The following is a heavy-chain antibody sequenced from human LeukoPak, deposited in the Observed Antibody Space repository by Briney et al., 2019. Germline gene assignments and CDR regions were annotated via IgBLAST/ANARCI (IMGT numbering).Heavy chain of an antibody. J-gene: IGHJ4*02. CDR1: GFTFSSYA. CDR2: ISGSGGST. D-gene: IGHD2-2*01. CDR3: ARDPSEASHPYFFDY. V-gene: IGHV3-23*01. Sequence: PGGSLRLSCAASGFTFSSYAMSWVRQAPGKGLEWVSAISGSGGSTYYADSVKGRFTISRDNSKNTLYLQMNSLRAEDTAVYYCARDPSEASHPYFFDYWGQGTLVTVSS.